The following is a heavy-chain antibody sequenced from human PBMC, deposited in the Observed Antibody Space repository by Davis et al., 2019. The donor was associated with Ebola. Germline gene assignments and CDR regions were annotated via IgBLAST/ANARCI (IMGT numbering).Heavy chain of an antibody. CDR3: ARDFSDGVVVVPAASSI. V-gene: IGHV3-7*01. CDR1: VITFSSYA. Sequence: GESLKISCADSVITFSSYAMTWVRQAPVRGLEWVANIKQDGSEKQYVDSVRGRFTISRDNAKNSLYLQMNSLRAEDTAVYYCARDFSDGVVVVPAASSIWGKGTTVTVSS. D-gene: IGHD2-2*01. J-gene: IGHJ6*04. CDR2: IKQDGSEK.